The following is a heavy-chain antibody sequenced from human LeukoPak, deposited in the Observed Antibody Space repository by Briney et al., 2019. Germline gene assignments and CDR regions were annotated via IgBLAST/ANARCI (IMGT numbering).Heavy chain of an antibody. CDR2: ISAYNGNT. CDR1: GYTFTTYG. Sequence: ASVKVSCKASGYTFTTYGISWVRQAPGQGLEWMGWISAYNGNTNYAQKLQGRVTLTTVTSTSTAYMELRSLRSDDTAIYYCARACSSTTCSGPFDPWGQGTLVTVSS. CDR3: ARACSSTTCSGPFDP. D-gene: IGHD2-2*01. J-gene: IGHJ5*02. V-gene: IGHV1-18*01.